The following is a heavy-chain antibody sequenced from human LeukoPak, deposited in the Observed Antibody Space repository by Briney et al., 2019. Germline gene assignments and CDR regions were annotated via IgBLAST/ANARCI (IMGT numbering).Heavy chain of an antibody. V-gene: IGHV3-30*18. CDR1: GFTFSGYS. Sequence: GSLRLSCAASGFTFSGYSMNWVRQAPGKGLEWVAVISYDGSNKYFADSVKGRFTISRDNSKNTLYLQMNSLRAEDTAVYYCAKDYDSSGWAAFDIWGQGTMVTVSS. J-gene: IGHJ3*02. D-gene: IGHD3-22*01. CDR2: ISYDGSNK. CDR3: AKDYDSSGWAAFDI.